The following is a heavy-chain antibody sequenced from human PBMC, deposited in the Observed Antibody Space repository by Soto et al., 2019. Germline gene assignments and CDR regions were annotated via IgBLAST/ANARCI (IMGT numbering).Heavy chain of an antibody. V-gene: IGHV3-48*02. J-gene: IGHJ4*02. CDR3: ARSVEGHFDY. CDR2: MTSDMKTI. D-gene: IGHD6-19*01. Sequence: EVQLVESGGGLVQPGGSLRLSCAASGFTFRIYSMNWIRQAPGKGLEWVSYMTSDMKTIHYADSVKGRFTISRDNARNSMYLQMTSLRDEDTAVYYCARSVEGHFDYWGQGTLVTVSS. CDR1: GFTFRIYS.